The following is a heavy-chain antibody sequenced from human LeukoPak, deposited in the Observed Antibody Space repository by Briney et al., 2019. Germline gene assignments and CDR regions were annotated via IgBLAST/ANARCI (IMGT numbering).Heavy chain of an antibody. CDR3: ARDPYGSGNYYFDY. CDR2: INPNSGGT. J-gene: IGHJ4*02. Sequence: ASVKVSCKASGYTFTGYYMHWVRQAPGQGLEWMGWINPNSGGTNYAQNFQGRVTMTRDTSISTAHMELSRLRSDDTAVYYCARDPYGSGNYYFDYWGQGTLVTVSS. CDR1: GYTFTGYY. V-gene: IGHV1-2*02. D-gene: IGHD3-10*01.